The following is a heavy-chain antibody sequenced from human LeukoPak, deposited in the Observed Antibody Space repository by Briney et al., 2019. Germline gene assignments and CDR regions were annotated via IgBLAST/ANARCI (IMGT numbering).Heavy chain of an antibody. V-gene: IGHV1-24*01. CDR2: FDPEDGET. Sequence: ASVKVSCKVSGCTLTELSMHWVRQAPGKGLEWMGGFDPEDGETIYAQKFQGRVTMTEDTSTDTAYMELSSLRSEDTAVYYCATDFTPYYYYGMDVWGQGTTVTVSS. CDR1: GCTLTELS. CDR3: ATDFTPYYYYGMDV. J-gene: IGHJ6*02.